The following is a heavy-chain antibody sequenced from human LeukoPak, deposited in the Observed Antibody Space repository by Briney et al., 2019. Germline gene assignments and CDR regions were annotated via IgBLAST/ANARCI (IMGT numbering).Heavy chain of an antibody. Sequence: QAGGSLRLSCAASGFTFSSYWMHWVRQAPGKGLVWVSRINSDGSSTSYADSVKGRFTISRDNAKNTLYLQMNSLRAEDTAVYFCARSGYSSTWYLQNFELDYWGQGTLVTVSS. J-gene: IGHJ4*02. CDR3: ARSGYSSTWYLQNFELDY. CDR2: INSDGSST. V-gene: IGHV3-74*01. CDR1: GFTFSSYW. D-gene: IGHD2-2*01.